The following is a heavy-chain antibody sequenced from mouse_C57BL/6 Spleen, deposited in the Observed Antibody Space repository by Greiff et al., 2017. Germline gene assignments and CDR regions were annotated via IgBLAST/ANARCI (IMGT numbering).Heavy chain of an antibody. CDR2: INTGDGDT. CDR1: GFAFSSYW. D-gene: IGHD1-1*01. V-gene: IGHV1-80*01. Sequence: QVQLMESGAELVKPGASVKISCKASGFAFSSYWMNWVKQRPGKGLEWFGQINTGDGDTNYNGQFKGQATLTADKYYSQPYLQLSRLTSADSAVYYCARGTVVAAFDYGGQGTTLTVSA. J-gene: IGHJ2*01. CDR3: ARGTVVAAFDY.